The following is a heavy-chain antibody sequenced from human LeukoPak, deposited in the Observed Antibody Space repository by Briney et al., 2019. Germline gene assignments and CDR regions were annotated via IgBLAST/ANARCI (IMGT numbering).Heavy chain of an antibody. J-gene: IGHJ4*02. V-gene: IGHV3-48*03. D-gene: IGHD5-12*01. CDR1: GFSFGSYE. CDR3: VRGRTSGYDSGGDY. CDR2: MSSSGSVS. Sequence: GGSLRLSCEASGFSFGSYEMNWVRQAPGKGLEWVSYMSSSGSVSLYADSVRGRFTISRDNAKNSLYLQMNSLRADDTGIYYCVRGRTSGYDSGGDYWGQGTLVTVSS.